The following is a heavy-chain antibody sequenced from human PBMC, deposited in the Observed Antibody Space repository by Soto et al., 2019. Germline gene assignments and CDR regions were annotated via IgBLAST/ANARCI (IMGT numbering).Heavy chain of an antibody. J-gene: IGHJ6*03. V-gene: IGHV3-74*01. CDR3: ARGEGSHAIPQYYYYYYYMDV. CDR1: GFTFSSYW. D-gene: IGHD3-10*01. Sequence: GGSLRLSCAASGFTFSSYWMHWVRQAPGKGLVWVSRINSDGSSTSYADSVKGRFTISRDNAKNTLYLQMNSLRAEDTAVYYCARGEGSHAIPQYYYYYYYMDVWGKGTTVTVSS. CDR2: INSDGSST.